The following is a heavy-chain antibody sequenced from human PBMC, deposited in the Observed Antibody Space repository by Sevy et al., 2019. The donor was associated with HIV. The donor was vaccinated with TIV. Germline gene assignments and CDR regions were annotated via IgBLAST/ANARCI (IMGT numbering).Heavy chain of an antibody. J-gene: IGHJ4*02. Sequence: GGSLRLSCAASGFTFSSYAMHWVRQAPGKGLEWVAVISYDGSNKYYADSVKGRFTISRDNSKNTLYLQMNSLRAEDTAVYCCARDLESGEGAFDYWGQGTLVTVSS. CDR1: GFTFSSYA. CDR2: ISYDGSNK. CDR3: ARDLESGEGAFDY. V-gene: IGHV3-30-3*01. D-gene: IGHD3-3*01.